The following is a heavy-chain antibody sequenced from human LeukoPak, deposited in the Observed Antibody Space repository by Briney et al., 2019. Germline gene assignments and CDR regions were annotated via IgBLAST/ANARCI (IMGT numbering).Heavy chain of an antibody. CDR3: ARDWEDGDYWDAFDI. V-gene: IGHV1-2*02. J-gene: IGHJ3*02. CDR1: GYTFTGYY. Sequence: SVKVSCKASGYTFTGYYMHWVRQAPGQGLEWMGWINPNSGGTNYAQKFQGRVTMTRDTSISTAYMELSRLRSDDTAVYYCARDWEDGDYWDAFDIWGQGTMVTVSS. D-gene: IGHD4-17*01. CDR2: INPNSGGT.